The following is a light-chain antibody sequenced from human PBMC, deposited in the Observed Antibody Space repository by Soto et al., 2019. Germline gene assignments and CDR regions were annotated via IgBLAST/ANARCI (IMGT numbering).Light chain of an antibody. CDR2: YDD. J-gene: IGLJ1*01. Sequence: QSVLTQPPSVSEAPRQRGTISCSGSSSNIGNNAVSWYQQIPGTAPKLLIYYDDRLPSGVSDRFSGSKSGTSASLAISGLQSEDDADYYCAAWDDSLNFYVFGTGTKLTVL. CDR1: SSNIGNNA. V-gene: IGLV1-36*01. CDR3: AAWDDSLNFYV.